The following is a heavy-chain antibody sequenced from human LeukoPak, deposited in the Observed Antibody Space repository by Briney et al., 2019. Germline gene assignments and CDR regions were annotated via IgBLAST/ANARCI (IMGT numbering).Heavy chain of an antibody. CDR2: ITGSSSYM. V-gene: IGHV3-21*01. CDR1: GFTFSTYS. CDR3: ARGAGYSSGWYHRNDY. J-gene: IGHJ4*02. Sequence: GGSLRLSCAASGFTFSTYSLNWVRQAPGKGLEWVSSITGSSSYMYYTDSVKGRFTISRDSAKNSLYLQMNSLRAEDTAVYYCARGAGYSSGWYHRNDYWGQGTLVTVSS. D-gene: IGHD6-19*01.